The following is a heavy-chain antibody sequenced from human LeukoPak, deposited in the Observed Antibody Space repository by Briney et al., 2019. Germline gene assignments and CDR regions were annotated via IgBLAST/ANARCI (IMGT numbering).Heavy chain of an antibody. Sequence: PSQTLSLTCTVSGGSISSGGYYWSWIRQHPGKGLEWIGYIYYSGSTYYNPSLKSRVTISVDTSKNQFSLKLSSVIAADTAVYYCARDRRVPDYGMDVWGQGTTVTVSS. CDR3: ARDRRVPDYGMDV. CDR1: GGSISSGGYY. CDR2: IYYSGST. V-gene: IGHV4-31*03. D-gene: IGHD1-1*01. J-gene: IGHJ6*02.